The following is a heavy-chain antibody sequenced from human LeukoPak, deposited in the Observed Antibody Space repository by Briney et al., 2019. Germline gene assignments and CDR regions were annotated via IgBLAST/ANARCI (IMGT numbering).Heavy chain of an antibody. Sequence: GGSLRLSCAASGFTFSSYAMSWVRQAPGKGLEWVSAISGSGGSTYYADSVKGRFTISRDNSKNTLYLQMNSLRAEDTAVYYCAKPGYCSSTSCSRGEYCFDYWGQGTLVTVSS. J-gene: IGHJ4*02. CDR3: AKPGYCSSTSCSRGEYCFDY. D-gene: IGHD2-2*01. CDR1: GFTFSSYA. CDR2: ISGSGGST. V-gene: IGHV3-23*01.